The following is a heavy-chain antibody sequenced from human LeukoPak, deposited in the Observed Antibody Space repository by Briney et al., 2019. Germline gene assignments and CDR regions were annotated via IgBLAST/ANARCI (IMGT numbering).Heavy chain of an antibody. CDR2: IYHSGST. J-gene: IGHJ6*03. Sequence: PSETLSLTCAVSGYPISSGYYWGWIRQPPGKGLEWIGSIYHSGSTYYNPSLKSRVTISVDTSKNQFSLKLSSVTAADTAVYYCASTYYDFWSGYYYYMDVWGKGTTVTVSS. CDR3: ASTYYDFWSGYYYYMDV. CDR1: GYPISSGYY. D-gene: IGHD3-3*01. V-gene: IGHV4-38-2*01.